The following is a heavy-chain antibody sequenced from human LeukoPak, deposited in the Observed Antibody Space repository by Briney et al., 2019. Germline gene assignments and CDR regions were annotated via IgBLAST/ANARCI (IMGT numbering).Heavy chain of an antibody. J-gene: IGHJ4*02. CDR1: GFTFSSYS. V-gene: IGHV3-48*01. CDR3: ARSRARDFDY. CDR2: ISSSSSTI. Sequence: GGSLRLSCAASGFTFSSYSMNWVRQAPGKGLEWVSYISSSSSTIYYADSVRGRFTISRDNAKNSLYLQMNSLRAEDTAVYYCARSRARDFDYWGQGTLVTVSS.